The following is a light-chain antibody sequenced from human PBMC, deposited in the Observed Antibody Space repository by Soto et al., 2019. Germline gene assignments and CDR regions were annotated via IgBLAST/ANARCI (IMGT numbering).Light chain of an antibody. V-gene: IGKV3-20*01. Sequence: EIVLTQSPGTLSLSPGERATLSCRASQSVSSNSLAWYQQKPGQAPRLLIYGASSRATGTPDRISGSGSGTDFTLTISRLEPEDFAVYYCQQYGSSPRTFGQGTKVEIK. CDR3: QQYGSSPRT. J-gene: IGKJ1*01. CDR2: GAS. CDR1: QSVSSNS.